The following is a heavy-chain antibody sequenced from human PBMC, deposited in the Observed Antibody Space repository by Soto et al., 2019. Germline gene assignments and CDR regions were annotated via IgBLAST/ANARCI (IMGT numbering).Heavy chain of an antibody. J-gene: IGHJ4*02. Sequence: PSETLSLTCTVSGDSISSGDYYWSWIRQHPGKGLEWIGYIYYSGSTNYNPSLKSRVTISVDTSKNQFSLKLSSVTAADTAVYYCARSDGRYWGQGTLVTVSS. CDR1: GDSISSGDYY. CDR3: ARSDGRY. V-gene: IGHV4-61*08. CDR2: IYYSGST.